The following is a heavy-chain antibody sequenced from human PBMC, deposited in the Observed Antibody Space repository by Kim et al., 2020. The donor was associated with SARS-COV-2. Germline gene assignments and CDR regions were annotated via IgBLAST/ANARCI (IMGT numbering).Heavy chain of an antibody. V-gene: IGHV3-30*18. CDR2: ISYDGSNK. J-gene: IGHJ4*02. CDR3: AKDTELWVMKGNLDS. Sequence: GGSLRLSCEASGFMLSTFAMHWVRQAPGKGLEWVAVISYDGSNKYYADSVRGRFTLSRDNSQNTLILHMNSLRPEDTAVYYCAKDTELWVMKGNLDSWGQGTQVTVSS. CDR1: GFMLSTFA. D-gene: IGHD2-21*01.